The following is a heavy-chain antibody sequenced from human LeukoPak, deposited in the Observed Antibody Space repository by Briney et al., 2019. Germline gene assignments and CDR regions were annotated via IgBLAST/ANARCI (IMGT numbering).Heavy chain of an antibody. V-gene: IGHV6-1*01. J-gene: IGHJ4*02. CDR3: ARGGIYFYD. Sequence: SQTLSLTCAISGDSVSSNSAAWNWIRQSPSRGLEWLGRTYYRSKWYYEYAVSVKSRITINADTSKNQFSLLLNSVTPEDTAVHCCARGGIYFYDWGQGTLVTVSS. CDR2: TYYRSKWYY. CDR1: GDSVSSNSAA.